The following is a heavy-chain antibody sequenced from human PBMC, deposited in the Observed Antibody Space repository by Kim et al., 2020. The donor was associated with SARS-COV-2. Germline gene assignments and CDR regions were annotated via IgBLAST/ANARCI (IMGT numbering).Heavy chain of an antibody. CDR1: GFTFSSYA. CDR3: ARDSIVGATYAFDY. Sequence: GGSLRLSCAASGFTFSSYAMHWVRQAPGKGLEWVAVISYDGSNKYYADSVKGRFTISRDNSKNTLYLQMNSLRAEDTAVYYCARDSIVGATYAFDYWGQGTLVTVSS. J-gene: IGHJ4*02. V-gene: IGHV3-30-3*01. CDR2: ISYDGSNK. D-gene: IGHD1-26*01.